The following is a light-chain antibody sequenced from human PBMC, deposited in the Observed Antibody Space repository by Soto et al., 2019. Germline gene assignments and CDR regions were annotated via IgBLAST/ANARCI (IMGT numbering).Light chain of an antibody. J-gene: IGLJ2*01. CDR3: SSYAGSSTFVV. CDR1: SSDVGGYNY. CDR2: EVS. V-gene: IGLV2-23*02. Sequence: QSALTQPASVSGSPGQSITISCIGTSSDVGGYNYVSWYQQHPGKAPKLMIYEVSNRPSGVSNRFSGSKSGNTASLTISGLQAEDEADYYCSSYAGSSTFVVFGGGTKLTVL.